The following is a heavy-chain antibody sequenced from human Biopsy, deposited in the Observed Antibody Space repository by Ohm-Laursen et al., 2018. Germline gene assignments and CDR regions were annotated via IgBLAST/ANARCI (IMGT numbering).Heavy chain of an antibody. J-gene: IGHJ4*02. D-gene: IGHD6-19*01. Sequence: SETLSLTCTVSGGSISSYHWTWIRQPPGKGLEWLGYVYYTGTTNYNPSLESRVTMSLDSSKNLFSLRLTSVTAADTAVYYCARDTSGWPRTIDHWGQGTLVTVSS. V-gene: IGHV4-59*08. CDR1: GGSISSYH. CDR2: VYYTGTT. CDR3: ARDTSGWPRTIDH.